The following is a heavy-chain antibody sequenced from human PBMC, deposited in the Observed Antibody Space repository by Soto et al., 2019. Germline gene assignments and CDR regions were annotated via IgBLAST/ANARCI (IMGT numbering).Heavy chain of an antibody. CDR1: GFTFSSYG. Sequence: QVQLVESGGGVVQPGRSLRLSCAASGFTFSSYGIHWVRQAPGKGLEWVAVIWSDGSNKYYADSVKGRFTISRDNSKNTLYLQMNSLRAEDTAVYYCAREFWSGPFDYWGQGTLVTVSS. CDR3: AREFWSGPFDY. V-gene: IGHV3-33*01. CDR2: IWSDGSNK. J-gene: IGHJ4*02. D-gene: IGHD3-3*01.